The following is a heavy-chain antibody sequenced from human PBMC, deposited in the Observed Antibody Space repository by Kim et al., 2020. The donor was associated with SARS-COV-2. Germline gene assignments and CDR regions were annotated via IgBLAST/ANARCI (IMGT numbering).Heavy chain of an antibody. J-gene: IGHJ4*02. CDR2: ISYDGDYI. V-gene: IGHV3-30*18. Sequence: GGSLRLSCVASGFTFNSYGMHWVRQFPGKGLEWVAVISYDGDYIHYADSVKGRFTISRDNSNNMVYLQMNSLRAEDTAMYYCAKEELARETYYGSGSPFDYGGRGTRVTVSS. CDR1: GFTFNSYG. D-gene: IGHD3-10*01. CDR3: AKEELARETYYGSGSPFDY.